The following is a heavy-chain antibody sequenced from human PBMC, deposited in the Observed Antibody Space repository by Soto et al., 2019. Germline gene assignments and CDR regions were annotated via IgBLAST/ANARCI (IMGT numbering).Heavy chain of an antibody. D-gene: IGHD1-26*01. Sequence: ASVKVSCKASGYTFTSYGISWVRQAPGQGLEWMGWVNPNSGGTKYAQKFQGRVTMTRDTSISTAYMELSRLRSDDTAMYYCARIIVGATGVFDYWGQGTLVTVSS. CDR3: ARIIVGATGVFDY. V-gene: IGHV1-2*02. CDR2: VNPNSGGT. CDR1: GYTFTSYG. J-gene: IGHJ4*02.